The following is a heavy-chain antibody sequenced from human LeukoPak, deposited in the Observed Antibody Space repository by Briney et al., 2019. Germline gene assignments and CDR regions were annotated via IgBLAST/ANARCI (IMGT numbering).Heavy chain of an antibody. CDR2: IYYSGST. J-gene: IGHJ4*02. CDR1: GGSISSYY. V-gene: IGHV4-59*08. CDR3: ARHGSYRYYFDY. Sequence: SETLSLTCTVSGGSISSYYWSWIRQPPGKGLEWIGYIYYSGSTNYNPSLKSRVTISVDASKNQFSLKLSSVTAADTAIYYCARHGSYRYYFDYWGPGNMVTVSS. D-gene: IGHD3-16*02.